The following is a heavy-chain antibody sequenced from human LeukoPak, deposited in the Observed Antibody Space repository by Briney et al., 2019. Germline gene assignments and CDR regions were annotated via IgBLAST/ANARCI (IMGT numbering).Heavy chain of an antibody. CDR1: GFTFRNAY. V-gene: IGHV3-15*01. Sequence: GGSLRLSCAASGFTFRNAYMSWVRQAPGKGLEWIGLIKSKAGGETTEYIAPVRGRFTISRDDSKDTVYLQMNALRPEDTAVYYCATDYDASATDGHFDYWGQGTLVTVSS. CDR3: ATDYDASATDGHFDY. D-gene: IGHD2/OR15-2a*01. J-gene: IGHJ4*02. CDR2: IKSKAGGETT.